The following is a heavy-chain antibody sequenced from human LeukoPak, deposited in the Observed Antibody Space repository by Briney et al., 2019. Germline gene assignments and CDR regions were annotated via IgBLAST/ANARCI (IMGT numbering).Heavy chain of an antibody. J-gene: IGHJ5*02. Sequence: PGGSLRLSCAASGFSFSNYWMHWVRQAPGKGLVWVSRLNSDGITTIYADSVKGRFTISRDNAKNTLYLQMNSLRDEDTAVYYCARDFTLDPWGQGTLVTVSS. CDR2: LNSDGITT. V-gene: IGHV3-74*01. CDR3: ARDFTLDP. CDR1: GFSFSNYW.